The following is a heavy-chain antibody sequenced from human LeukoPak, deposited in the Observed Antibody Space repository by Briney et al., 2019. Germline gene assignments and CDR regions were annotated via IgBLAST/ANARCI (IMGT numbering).Heavy chain of an antibody. CDR3: ASDYYYGSGIDY. CDR2: ISSSGSTI. Sequence: KTGGSLRLSCAASGFTVRNNYMSWIRQAPGKGLEWVSYISSSGSTIYYADSVKGRFTISRDNAKNSLYLQMNSLRAEDTAVYYCASDYYYGSGIDYWGQGTLVTISS. J-gene: IGHJ4*02. CDR1: GFTVRNNY. V-gene: IGHV3-11*04. D-gene: IGHD3-10*01.